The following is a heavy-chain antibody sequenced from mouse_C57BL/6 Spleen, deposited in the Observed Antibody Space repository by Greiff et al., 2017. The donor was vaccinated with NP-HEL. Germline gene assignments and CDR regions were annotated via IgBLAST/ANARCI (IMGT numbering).Heavy chain of an antibody. CDR1: GFSFNTYA. J-gene: IGHJ2*01. V-gene: IGHV10-1*01. D-gene: IGHD2-5*01. CDR2: IRSKSNNYAT. CDR3: VRHHYSNFLDY. Sequence: EVQLVESGGGLVQPKGSLTLSCAASGFSFNTYAVNWVRQAPGKGLEWVARIRSKSNNYATSYADSVKNRFTISSDDSESMLYLQMNNLKTEDTVMYYCVRHHYSNFLDYWGQGTTLTVSS.